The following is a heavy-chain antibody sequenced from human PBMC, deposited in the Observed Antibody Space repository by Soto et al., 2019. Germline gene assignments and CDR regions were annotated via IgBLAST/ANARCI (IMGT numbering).Heavy chain of an antibody. J-gene: IGHJ6*02. CDR1: GFTFSSYG. Sequence: LRLSCAASGFTFSSYGMHWVRQAPGKGLEWVAVISYDGSNKYYADSVKGRFTISRDNSKNTLYLQMNSLRAEDTAVYYCAKDTLLQYCTNGVCPYYYYGMDVWGQGTTVTVSS. CDR2: ISYDGSNK. CDR3: AKDTLLQYCTNGVCPYYYYGMDV. V-gene: IGHV3-30*18. D-gene: IGHD2-8*01.